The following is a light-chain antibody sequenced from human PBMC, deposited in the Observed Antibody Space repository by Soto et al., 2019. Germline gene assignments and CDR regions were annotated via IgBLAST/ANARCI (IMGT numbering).Light chain of an antibody. CDR1: SSNIGAGYV. J-gene: IGLJ2*01. Sequence: QPVLTQPPSVSGAPGQRVTISCTGSSSNIGAGYVVHWYQHLPGTVPKLLIYGISNRPSGVPDRFSGSKSGTSASLAITGLQAEDEGDYYCQSYDSSLSGSVIFGGGTKVTVL. CDR3: QSYDSSLSGSVI. V-gene: IGLV1-40*01. CDR2: GIS.